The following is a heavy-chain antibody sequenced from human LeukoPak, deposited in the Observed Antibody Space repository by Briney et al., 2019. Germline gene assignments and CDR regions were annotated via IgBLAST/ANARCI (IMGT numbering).Heavy chain of an antibody. CDR2: INQSGGS. D-gene: IGHD4-17*01. CDR3: LHGGRGLSTARRCKPGNWFDP. CDR1: CGSFCGHY. Sequence: TLSLICDVFCGSFCGHYWSWIRQPPGKGLEGVGEINQSGGSNNHPSLKRLEPLSVDRSNNQFPLTVTSVPAAHPPVHYFLHGGRGLSTARRCKPGNWFDPWGQGSQVTVSS. V-gene: IGHV4-34*04. J-gene: IGHJ5*02.